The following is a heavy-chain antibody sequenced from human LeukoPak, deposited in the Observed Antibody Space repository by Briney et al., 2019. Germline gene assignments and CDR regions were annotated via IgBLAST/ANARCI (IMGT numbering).Heavy chain of an antibody. CDR1: GFTFSSYW. CDR2: IKQDGSEK. Sequence: GGSLRLSCAASGFTFSSYWMSWVHQAPGKGLEWVANIKQDGSEKYYVDSVKGRFTISRDNAKNSLYLQMNSLRAEDTAVYYCARAPKLLLWFGEPLDYWGQGTLVTVSS. V-gene: IGHV3-7*03. D-gene: IGHD3-10*01. CDR3: ARAPKLLLWFGEPLDY. J-gene: IGHJ4*02.